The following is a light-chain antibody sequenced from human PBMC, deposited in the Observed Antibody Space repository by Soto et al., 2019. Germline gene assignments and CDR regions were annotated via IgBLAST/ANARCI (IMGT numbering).Light chain of an antibody. CDR2: DAS. V-gene: IGKV1-5*01. Sequence: IQIPQSPSTLSASVGDRATITCLASRSISTWFAWYQQRPGIATKLLIFDASMLQSGVPSRFSGSGSGTEFTLSISRLQTDDFATYYCQQYGSFSPIIFGGGTKV. J-gene: IGKJ4*01. CDR3: QQYGSFSPII. CDR1: RSISTW.